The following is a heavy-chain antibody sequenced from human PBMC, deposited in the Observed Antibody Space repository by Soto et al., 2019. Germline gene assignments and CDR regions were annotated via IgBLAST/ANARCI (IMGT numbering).Heavy chain of an antibody. V-gene: IGHV1-3*01. Sequence: XSVKVSCKASGYTFTSYAMHWVRQAPGQRLEWMGWINAGNGNTKYSQKFQGRVTITRDTSASTAYMELSSLRSEDTAVYYCARDWHGLVFFPYGSGSYLSAYDYWGQGTLVTVSS. J-gene: IGHJ4*02. CDR3: ARDWHGLVFFPYGSGSYLSAYDY. CDR2: INAGNGNT. CDR1: GYTFTSYA. D-gene: IGHD3-10*01.